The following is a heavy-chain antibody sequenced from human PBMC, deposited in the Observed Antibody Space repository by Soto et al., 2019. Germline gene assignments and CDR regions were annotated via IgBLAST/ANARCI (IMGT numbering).Heavy chain of an antibody. CDR3: DRADDFSERFDY. J-gene: IGHJ4*01. CDR2: IYYSGST. Sequence: SETLSLTCTVSGGSISSGDFYWSWIRQPPGKGLELIGNIYYSGSTYYNPSLRSRAIMSVDTSQNQFSLKLSSLTAADTAVYLCDRADDFSERFDYWGHGATVTFXS. V-gene: IGHV4-30-4*01. CDR1: GGSISSGDFY. D-gene: IGHD4-4*01.